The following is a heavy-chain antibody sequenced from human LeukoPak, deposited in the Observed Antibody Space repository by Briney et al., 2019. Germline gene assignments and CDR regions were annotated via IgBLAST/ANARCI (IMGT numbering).Heavy chain of an antibody. Sequence: GGSLRLSCAASGFIFSAYNMNWVRQAPGKGLEWVANIKTDGSLIYYVDSVKARFTISRDNAKNSLFLEMTSLRVEDTAVYYCARDLNWETYWGQGTLVSVSS. CDR1: GFIFSAYN. V-gene: IGHV3-7*01. J-gene: IGHJ4*02. D-gene: IGHD7-27*01. CDR3: ARDLNWETY. CDR2: IKTDGSLI.